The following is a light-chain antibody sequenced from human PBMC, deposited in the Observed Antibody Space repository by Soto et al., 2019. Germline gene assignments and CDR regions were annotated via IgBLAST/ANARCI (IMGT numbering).Light chain of an antibody. V-gene: IGKV3-15*01. CDR2: GVS. J-gene: IGKJ2*01. CDR3: QQYNAWPVFT. CDR1: QSVSTN. Sequence: VMTQSPATLSVSPGERATLSCRASQSVSTNLAWYKQKPGQAPRLLIYGVSTRATGIPARFSGSGSGTEFTLTIRSLQADDVAVYYCQQYNAWPVFTFGQGTKLEIK.